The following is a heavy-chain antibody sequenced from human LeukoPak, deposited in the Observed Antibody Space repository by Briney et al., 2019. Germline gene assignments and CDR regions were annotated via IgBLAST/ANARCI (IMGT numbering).Heavy chain of an antibody. CDR3: AKGPPQVPLGPFDY. V-gene: IGHV3-23*01. J-gene: IGHJ4*02. CDR2: ISGSGGST. Sequence: GGSLRLSCAASGFTFSSYAMSWVRQAPGKGLESVSAISGSGGSTYYADSVKGWFTISRDNSKNTLYLQMNSLRAEDTAVYYCAKGPPQVPLGPFDYWGQGNLVTVSS. D-gene: IGHD1-1*01. CDR1: GFTFSSYA.